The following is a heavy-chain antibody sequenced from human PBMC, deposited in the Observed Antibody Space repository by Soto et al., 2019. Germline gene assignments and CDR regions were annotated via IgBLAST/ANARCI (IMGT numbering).Heavy chain of an antibody. D-gene: IGHD1-26*01. CDR2: ISGSGGST. CDR1: GFTFSSYA. Sequence: GGSLRLSCAASGFTFSSYAMSWVRQAPGKGLEWVSAISGSGGSTYYADSVKGRFTISRDNSKNTLYLQMNSLRAEDTAVYYCVSSGWEPTHHPPYYFDYWGQGTLVTVSS. CDR3: VSSGWEPTHHPPYYFDY. J-gene: IGHJ4*02. V-gene: IGHV3-23*01.